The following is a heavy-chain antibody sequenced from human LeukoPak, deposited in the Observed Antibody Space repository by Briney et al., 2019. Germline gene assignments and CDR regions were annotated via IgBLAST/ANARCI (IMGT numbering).Heavy chain of an antibody. CDR1: GGSISSGDYY. V-gene: IGHV4-61*08. D-gene: IGHD6-19*01. J-gene: IGHJ6*02. CDR3: ARDALAVAGSPNYYYYGMDV. CDR2: IYYSGST. Sequence: SETLSLTCTVSGGSISSGDYYWRWIRQPPGKGLEWIGYIYYSGSTNYNPSLKSRVTVSVDTSKNQFPLKLSSVTAADTAVYYCARDALAVAGSPNYYYYGMDVWGQGTTVTVSS.